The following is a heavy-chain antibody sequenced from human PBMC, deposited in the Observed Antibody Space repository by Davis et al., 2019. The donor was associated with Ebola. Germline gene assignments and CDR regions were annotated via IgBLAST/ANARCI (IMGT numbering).Heavy chain of an antibody. CDR3: ARATFGYSSSSLPGFFDY. J-gene: IGHJ4*02. CDR2: IYFSGST. CDR1: GGSISSGGYY. Sequence: LRLSCTVSGGSISSGGYYWSWIRQHPGKGLEWIGYIYFSGSTYYNPSLKSRVTISVDTSKNQFSLKLSSVTAADTAVYYCARATFGYSSSSLPGFFDYWGQGTLVTVSS. D-gene: IGHD6-6*01. V-gene: IGHV4-31*03.